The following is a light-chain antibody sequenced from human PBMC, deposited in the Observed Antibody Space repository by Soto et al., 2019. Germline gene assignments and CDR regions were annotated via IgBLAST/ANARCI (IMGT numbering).Light chain of an antibody. Sequence: QSALTQPASVSGSPGQSITISCTGTSSDVGGYNYVSWYQHHPGKAPKLIIYEVNNRPSGVSNRFSGSKSGNTASLTISGLQAEAEADYYCSSYTTSSTLVFGGGTKLTVL. CDR2: EVN. CDR3: SSYTTSSTLV. CDR1: SSDVGGYNY. J-gene: IGLJ3*02. V-gene: IGLV2-14*01.